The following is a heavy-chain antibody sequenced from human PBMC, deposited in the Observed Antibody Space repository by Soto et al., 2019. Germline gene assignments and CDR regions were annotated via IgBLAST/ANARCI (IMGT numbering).Heavy chain of an antibody. CDR1: GFNFMSYA. J-gene: IGHJ4*02. CDR2: ISRDGRIT. Sequence: GGSLRLSCSVSGFNFMSYAMHWVRRAPGRRLEHVSAISRDGRITYYAASVNDRFTITRDNSKNTLYLQMSSLSVDDTAVYYCAKDQWGLSGEWLGGYFDHWGQGTQGTVSS. CDR3: AKDQWGLSGEWLGGYFDH. D-gene: IGHD2-8*02. V-gene: IGHV3-64D*06.